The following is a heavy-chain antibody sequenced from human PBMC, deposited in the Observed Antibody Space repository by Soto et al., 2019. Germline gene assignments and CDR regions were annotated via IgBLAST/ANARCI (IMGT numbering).Heavy chain of an antibody. J-gene: IGHJ4*02. CDR2: IIPIFGTA. V-gene: IGHV1-69*01. CDR1: GGTFSSYA. CDR3: ARADCSSTSCYGGADY. Sequence: QVQLMQSGAEVKKPGSSVKVSCKASGGTFSSYAISWVRQAPGHGLEWMGGIIPIFGTANYAQKFQGRVTITADDSTSTAYRELSSLRSEDTAVYYCARADCSSTSCYGGADYWGQGTLVTVSS. D-gene: IGHD2-2*01.